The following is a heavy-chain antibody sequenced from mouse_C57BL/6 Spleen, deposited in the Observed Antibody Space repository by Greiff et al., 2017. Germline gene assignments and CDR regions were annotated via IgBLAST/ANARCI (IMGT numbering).Heavy chain of an antibody. CDR2: IYPGDGDT. CDR1: GYAFSSSW. J-gene: IGHJ4*01. Sequence: QVQLQQSGPELVKPGASVKISCKASGYAFSSSWMNWVKQRPGKGLEWIGRIYPGDGDTNYNGKFKGKATLTADKSSSTAYMQLSSLTSEDSAVYFCARSGYYYGSSYMDYWGQGTSVTVSS. V-gene: IGHV1-82*01. D-gene: IGHD1-1*01. CDR3: ARSGYYYGSSYMDY.